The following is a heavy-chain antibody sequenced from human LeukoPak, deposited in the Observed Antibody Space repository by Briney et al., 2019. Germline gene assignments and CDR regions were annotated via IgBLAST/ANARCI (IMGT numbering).Heavy chain of an antibody. Sequence: ASVKVSCKASGYTFTGYYMHWVRQAPGQGLEWMGWINPNSGGTNYAQKFQGRVTMTRDTSISTAYMELSRLRSDDTAVYYCARDSPLLTPHDGMDVWGQGTTVTVSS. CDR1: GYTFTGYY. D-gene: IGHD3-9*01. V-gene: IGHV1-2*02. J-gene: IGHJ6*02. CDR3: ARDSPLLTPHDGMDV. CDR2: INPNSGGT.